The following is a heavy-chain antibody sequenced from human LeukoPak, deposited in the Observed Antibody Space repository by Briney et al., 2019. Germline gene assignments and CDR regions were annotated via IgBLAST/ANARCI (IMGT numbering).Heavy chain of an antibody. V-gene: IGHV3-11*01. CDR3: ARVLRYCSGGNCYSGGLGYMDV. D-gene: IGHD2-15*01. CDR1: GFTFSDYN. Sequence: GGSLRLSCAASGFTFSDYNMRWIRQAPGKGLEWVSSISRSGSTKYYADSVKGRFAISRDNAKNSLFLQMNSLRAEDTAVYYCARVLRYCSGGNCYSGGLGYMDVWGKGTTVTVSS. J-gene: IGHJ6*03. CDR2: ISRSGSTK.